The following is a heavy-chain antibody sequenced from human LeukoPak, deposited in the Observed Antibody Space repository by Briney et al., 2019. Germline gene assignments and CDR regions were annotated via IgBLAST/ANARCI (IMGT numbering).Heavy chain of an antibody. V-gene: IGHV3-23*01. CDR3: AKAQHYYDSSGGLDY. CDR2: ISGSGGST. Sequence: GGSLRLSCAASGFTVSDNYMSWVRQAPGKGLEWVSAISGSGGSTYYADSVKGRFTISRDNSKNTLYLQMNSLRAEDTAVYYCAKAQHYYDSSGGLDYWGQGTLVTVSS. J-gene: IGHJ4*02. D-gene: IGHD3-22*01. CDR1: GFTVSDNY.